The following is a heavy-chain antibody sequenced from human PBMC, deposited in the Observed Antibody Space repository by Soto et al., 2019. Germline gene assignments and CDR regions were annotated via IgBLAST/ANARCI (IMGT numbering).Heavy chain of an antibody. Sequence: ASVKVSCKASGYTFTGYYMHWVRQAPGQGLEWMGWINPNSGGTNYAQKFQGWVTMTRDTSIGTAYMELSRLRSDDTAVYYCARDSGTSGYDAYPSDYYYYMDVWGKGTTVTVSS. J-gene: IGHJ6*03. CDR2: INPNSGGT. V-gene: IGHV1-2*04. CDR1: GYTFTGYY. CDR3: ARDSGTSGYDAYPSDYYYYMDV. D-gene: IGHD5-12*01.